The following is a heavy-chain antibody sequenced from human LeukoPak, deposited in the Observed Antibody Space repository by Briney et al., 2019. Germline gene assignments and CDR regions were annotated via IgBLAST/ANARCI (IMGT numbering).Heavy chain of an antibody. CDR1: GGSISSYY. Sequence: SETLSLTCTVSGGSISSYYCSWIRQPPGKGLEWIGYIYYSGSTNYNPSLKSRVTISVDTSKNQFSLKLSSVTAADTAVYYCARESDGDYYFDYWGQGTLVTVSS. V-gene: IGHV4-59*01. D-gene: IGHD7-27*01. CDR2: IYYSGST. CDR3: ARESDGDYYFDY. J-gene: IGHJ4*02.